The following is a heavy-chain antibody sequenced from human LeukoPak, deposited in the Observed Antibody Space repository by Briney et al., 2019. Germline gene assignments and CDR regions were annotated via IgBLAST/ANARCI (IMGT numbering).Heavy chain of an antibody. CDR3: ARHFASAWYSFDY. CDR2: IYYSGST. Sequence: PSETLSLTCTVSGGSISSYYWSWIRQPPGKGLEWIGYIYYSGSTNYNASLKSRVTISVDTSKNQFSLNLSSVTAADTAMYYCARHFASAWYSFDYWGQGTQVTVSS. D-gene: IGHD6-19*01. J-gene: IGHJ4*02. CDR1: GGSISSYY. V-gene: IGHV4-59*08.